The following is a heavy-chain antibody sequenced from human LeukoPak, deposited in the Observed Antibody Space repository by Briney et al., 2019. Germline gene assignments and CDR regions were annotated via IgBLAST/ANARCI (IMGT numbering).Heavy chain of an antibody. CDR3: AKDYRSGSYYRSSWFDP. V-gene: IGHV3-7*03. D-gene: IGHD3-10*01. CDR2: IKQDGSEK. J-gene: IGHJ5*02. CDR1: GFTFSSYW. Sequence: GGSLRLSCAASGFTFSSYWMSWVRQAPGKGLEWVANIKQDGSEKYYVDSVKGRFTISRDNAKNSLYLQMNSLRAEDTALYYCAKDYRSGSYYRSSWFDPWGQGTLVTVSS.